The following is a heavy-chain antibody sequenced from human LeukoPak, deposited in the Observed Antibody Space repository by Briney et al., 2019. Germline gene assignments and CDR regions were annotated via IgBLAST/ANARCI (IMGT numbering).Heavy chain of an antibody. Sequence: SGGSLRLSCAASGFTFSSCVMHWVRQAPGKGPEWVAFIRYDGSNKYYSDSVKGRFTISRDNSKNTLYLQMNSLRPEDTAVYYCAKDPRDHTYGWSWRYFDYWGQGTLVTVSS. V-gene: IGHV3-30*02. J-gene: IGHJ4*02. CDR2: IRYDGSNK. D-gene: IGHD5-18*01. CDR1: GFTFSSCV. CDR3: AKDPRDHTYGWSWRYFDY.